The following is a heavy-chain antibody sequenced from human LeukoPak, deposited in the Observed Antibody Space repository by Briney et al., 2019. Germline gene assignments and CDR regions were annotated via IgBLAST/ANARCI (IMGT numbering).Heavy chain of an antibody. CDR1: GFTFSSYE. CDR2: ISSSGSTI. CDR3: AKGEGITGIYYFDY. Sequence: GGSLRLSCAASGFTFSSYEMNWVRQAPGKGLEWVSYISSSGSTIYYADSVKGRFTISRDNSKNTLYLQMNSLRAEDTAVYYCAKGEGITGIYYFDYWGQGTLVTVSS. J-gene: IGHJ4*02. D-gene: IGHD1-20*01. V-gene: IGHV3-48*03.